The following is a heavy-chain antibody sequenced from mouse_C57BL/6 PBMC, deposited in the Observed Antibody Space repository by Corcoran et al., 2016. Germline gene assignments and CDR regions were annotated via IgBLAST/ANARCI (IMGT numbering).Heavy chain of an antibody. Sequence: QVQLQQSGPELVKPGASVKISCKASGYTFIDYYINWVKQRPGQGLEWIGWIFPGSGSTYYNEKFTGKATLTVDKSSSTAYMLLSSLTSEDSAVYYCARPFYYSPGAWFAYWGQGTLVTVSA. V-gene: IGHV1-75*01. D-gene: IGHD2-12*01. CDR1: GYTFIDYY. J-gene: IGHJ3*01. CDR2: IFPGSGST. CDR3: ARPFYYSPGAWFAY.